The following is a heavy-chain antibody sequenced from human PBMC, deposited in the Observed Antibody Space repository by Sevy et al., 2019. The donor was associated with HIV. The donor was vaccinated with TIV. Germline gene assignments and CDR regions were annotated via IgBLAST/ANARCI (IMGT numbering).Heavy chain of an antibody. Sequence: GGSPRLSCVVSGFTFSKYPMNWVRQAPGKGLEWVSSISSSSNYIYYGDSVKGRFTSSRDNAKNSLYLQMNSLRADDTAVYYCVRDGGCSSSSCLLYFDYWGQGIMVTVSS. CDR2: ISSSSNYI. V-gene: IGHV3-21*01. CDR1: GFTFSKYP. J-gene: IGHJ4*02. CDR3: VRDGGCSSSSCLLYFDY. D-gene: IGHD2-15*01.